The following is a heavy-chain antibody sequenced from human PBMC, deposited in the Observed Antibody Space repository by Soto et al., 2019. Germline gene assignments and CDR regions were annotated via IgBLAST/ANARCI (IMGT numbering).Heavy chain of an antibody. CDR2: MNPNSGNT. J-gene: IGHJ6*03. CDR1: GYTFTSYD. Sequence: ASVKVSCKASGYTFTSYDINWVRQATGQGLEWMGWMNPNSGNTGYAQKFQGRVTMTRNTSISTAYMELSSLRSEDTAVYYCARAVRGVTYINYYYYYYMDVWGKGTTVTVSS. D-gene: IGHD3-10*01. CDR3: ARAVRGVTYINYYYYYYMDV. V-gene: IGHV1-8*01.